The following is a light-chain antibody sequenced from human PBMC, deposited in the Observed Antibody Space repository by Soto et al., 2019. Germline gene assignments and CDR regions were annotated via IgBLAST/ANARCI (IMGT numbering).Light chain of an antibody. CDR3: QVWDSSNYHYV. CDR1: NIGSKS. CDR2: EDR. V-gene: IGLV3-21*02. J-gene: IGLJ1*01. Sequence: YELTQPPSASVAPGQTATVSCGGNNIGSKSVHWYQQKPGQAPVLVVYEDRARPSGIPERFSGSNSGNTATLTISRVEDGDEADYYCQVWDSSNYHYVFGSGTKVTVL.